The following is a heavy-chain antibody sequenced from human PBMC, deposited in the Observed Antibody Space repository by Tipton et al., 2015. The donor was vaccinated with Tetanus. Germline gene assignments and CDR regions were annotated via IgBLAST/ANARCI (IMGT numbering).Heavy chain of an antibody. J-gene: IGHJ4*02. V-gene: IGHV3-30-3*01. Sequence: QVQLVQSGGGVVQPGRSLRLSCAASGFTFSSYAMHWVRQAPGKGLEWVAVISYDGSNKYYADSVKGRFTISRDNSKNTLYLQMNSLRAEDTAVYYCATGPTRITGTPFDYWGQGTLVTVSS. D-gene: IGHD1-20*01. CDR1: GFTFSSYA. CDR3: ATGPTRITGTPFDY. CDR2: ISYDGSNK.